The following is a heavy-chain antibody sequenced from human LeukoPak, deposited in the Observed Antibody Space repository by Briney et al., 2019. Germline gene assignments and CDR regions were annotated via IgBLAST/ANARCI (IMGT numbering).Heavy chain of an antibody. CDR3: AKGRPGYLPFDY. D-gene: IGHD3-16*02. CDR2: ISWNGGST. J-gene: IGHJ4*02. V-gene: IGHV3-23*01. Sequence: GRSLRLSCAASGFSFDGYAMHWVRQAPGEGLEWVSGISWNGGSTYFADSVKGRFTISRDNSKNTLYLQMNSLRAEDTAVYYCAKGRPGYLPFDYWGQGTLITVSS. CDR1: GFSFDGYA.